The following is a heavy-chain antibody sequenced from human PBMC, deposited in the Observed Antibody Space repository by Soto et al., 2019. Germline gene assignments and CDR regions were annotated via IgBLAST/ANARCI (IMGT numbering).Heavy chain of an antibody. CDR3: TRQGPLSAPAEYFQH. CDR2: IRSKANSYAT. J-gene: IGHJ1*01. Sequence: GGSLRLSCAASGFTFSGSAMHWVRQASGKGLEWVGRIRSKANSYATAYAASVKGRFTISRDDSKNTAYLQMNSLKTEDTAVYYCTRQGPLSAPAEYFQHWGQGTLVTVSS. CDR1: GFTFSGSA. V-gene: IGHV3-73*01.